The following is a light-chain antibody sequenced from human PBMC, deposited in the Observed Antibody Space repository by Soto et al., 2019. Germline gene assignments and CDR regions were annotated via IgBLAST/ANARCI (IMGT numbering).Light chain of an antibody. V-gene: IGKV3-15*01. Sequence: VLTQSPATLSVSPGERVTLSCRASQSVATNLAWYQQRPGQAPRLLIYGASKRAIGLPARFSGSGSGTEFTLTISSLQPDDFATYYCQHYNSYSEAFGQGTKVDIK. CDR2: GAS. CDR1: QSVATN. CDR3: QHYNSYSEA. J-gene: IGKJ1*01.